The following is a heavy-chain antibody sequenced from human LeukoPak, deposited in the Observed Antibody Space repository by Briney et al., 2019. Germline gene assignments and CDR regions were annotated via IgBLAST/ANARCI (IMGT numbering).Heavy chain of an antibody. CDR3: ARGYSSSWYPSAFDI. CDR1: GDSLISGSYY. Sequence: PSETLSLTCTVSGDSLISGSYYWSWIRQPPGRGLEWIGYVYYSGSTNYNPSLKSRVTMSVDTSKNQFSLMLISVTAADTAVYYCARGYSSSWYPSAFDIWGQGTMVTVSS. J-gene: IGHJ3*02. D-gene: IGHD6-13*01. V-gene: IGHV4-61*01. CDR2: VYYSGST.